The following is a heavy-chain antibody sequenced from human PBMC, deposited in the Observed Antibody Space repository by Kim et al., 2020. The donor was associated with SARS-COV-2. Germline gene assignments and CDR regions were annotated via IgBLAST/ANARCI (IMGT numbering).Heavy chain of an antibody. CDR3: ASDCLNDCYLGIEF. CDR2: TYYSGDP. D-gene: IGHD2-21*02. J-gene: IGHJ1*01. Sequence: SETLSLTCTVSGGSITSTDYYWSWIRQPPGKGLEWIGYTYYSGDPFFNPSLKSRSAISIDTSKNQFSLRLSSVTAADTAVYFCASDCLNDCYLGIEFWG. V-gene: IGHV4-30-4*02. CDR1: GGSITSTDYY.